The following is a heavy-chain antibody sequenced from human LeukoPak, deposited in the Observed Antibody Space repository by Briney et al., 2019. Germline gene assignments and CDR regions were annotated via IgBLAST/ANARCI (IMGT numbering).Heavy chain of an antibody. Sequence: GGSLRLSCAASGFTFSSYAMSWVRQAPGKGLEWVSAISGPAGSWDYADSVKGRFTISRDNSKNTLFLQMNSLRADDTAIYYCAKKVGLVSAPLYYFDVWGQGTLVSLSS. CDR2: ISGPAGSW. CDR1: GFTFSSYA. D-gene: IGHD5/OR15-5a*01. V-gene: IGHV3-23*01. CDR3: AKKVGLVSAPLYYFDV. J-gene: IGHJ4*02.